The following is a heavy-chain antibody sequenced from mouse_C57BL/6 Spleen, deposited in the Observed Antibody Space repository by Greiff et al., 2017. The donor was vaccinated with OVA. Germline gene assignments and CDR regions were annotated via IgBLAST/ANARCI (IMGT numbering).Heavy chain of an antibody. J-gene: IGHJ2*01. CDR1: GYTFTDYY. CDR2: INPNNGGT. CDR3: ARDFGSSYYFDY. D-gene: IGHD1-1*01. Sequence: VQLHQSGPELVKPGASVKISCKASGYTFTDYYMNWVKQSHGKSLEWIGDINPNNGGTSYNQKFKGKATLTVDKSSSTAYMELRSLTSEDSAVYYCARDFGSSYYFDYWGQGTTLTVSS. V-gene: IGHV1-26*01.